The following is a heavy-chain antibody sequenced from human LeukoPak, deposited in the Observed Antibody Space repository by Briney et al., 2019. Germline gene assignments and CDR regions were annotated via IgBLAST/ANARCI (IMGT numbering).Heavy chain of an antibody. V-gene: IGHV4-38-2*01. D-gene: IGHD2-2*03. Sequence: PSETLSLTCAVSGYSISSGYYWGWIRQPPGKGLEWIGSIYHSGSTYYNPSLKSRVTISVDTSKNQFSLKLSSVTAADTAVYYCASRDGGGYCSSTSCLDYWGQGALVTVSS. CDR3: ASRDGGGYCSSTSCLDY. CDR1: GYSISSGYY. CDR2: IYHSGST. J-gene: IGHJ4*02.